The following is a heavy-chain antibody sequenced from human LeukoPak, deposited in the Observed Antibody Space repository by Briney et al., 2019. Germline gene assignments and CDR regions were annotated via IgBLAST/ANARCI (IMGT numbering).Heavy chain of an antibody. Sequence: ASVRVSCKASGYTFTGYYIHWVRQAPGQGLEWMGWIKPNSGDTNYAQKFQGRVTMTRDTSISTVYMELSRLRFDDTAVYYCASGRTIFYYYMDVWGKGTTVTISS. CDR1: GYTFTGYY. J-gene: IGHJ6*03. CDR2: IKPNSGDT. CDR3: ASGRTIFYYYMDV. V-gene: IGHV1-2*02. D-gene: IGHD3-3*02.